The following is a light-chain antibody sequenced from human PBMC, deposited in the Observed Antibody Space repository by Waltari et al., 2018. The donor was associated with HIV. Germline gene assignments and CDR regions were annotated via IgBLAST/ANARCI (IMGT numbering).Light chain of an antibody. V-gene: IGLV3-1*01. Sequence: SYELTQPPSVSVSPGQTASITCSGDKLGAKYACWYQQKPGQSPVPVIYEDFKRTSGIPERFSGSNSGNTATLTISGTQAMDEADYYCQAWDSSAVLFGGGTKLTVL. CDR2: EDF. CDR3: QAWDSSAVL. CDR1: KLGAKY. J-gene: IGLJ2*01.